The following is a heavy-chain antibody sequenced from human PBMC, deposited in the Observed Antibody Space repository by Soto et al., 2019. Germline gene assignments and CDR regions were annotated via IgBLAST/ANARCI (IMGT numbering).Heavy chain of an antibody. CDR3: ARGNPIRLGRRGVFLPPAEYFQH. D-gene: IGHD3-10*01. CDR2: INHSGST. J-gene: IGHJ1*01. V-gene: IGHV4-34*01. CDR1: GGSFSGYY. Sequence: SETLSLTCAVYGGSFSGYYWSWIRQPPGKGLEWIGEINHSGSTNYNPSLKSRVTISVDTSKNQLSLKMSSVTAADTAVYYCARGNPIRLGRRGVFLPPAEYFQHWGQGTLVTVSS.